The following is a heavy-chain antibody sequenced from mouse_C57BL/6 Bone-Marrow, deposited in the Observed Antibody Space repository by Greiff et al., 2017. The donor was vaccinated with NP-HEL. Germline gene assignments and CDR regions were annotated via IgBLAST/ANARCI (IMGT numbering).Heavy chain of an antibody. CDR3: ARDSNLLDY. CDR2: IYPGSGNT. Sequence: LVESGAELVRPGASVKLSCKASGYTFTDYYINWVKQRPGQGLEWIARIYPGSGNTYYNEKFKGKATLTAEKSSSTAYMQLSSLTSEDSAVYFCARDSNLLDYWGQGTTLTVSS. J-gene: IGHJ2*01. CDR1: GYTFTDYY. V-gene: IGHV1-76*01. D-gene: IGHD2-5*01.